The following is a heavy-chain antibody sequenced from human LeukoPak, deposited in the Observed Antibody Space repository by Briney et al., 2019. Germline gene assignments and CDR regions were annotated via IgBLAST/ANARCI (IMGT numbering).Heavy chain of an antibody. J-gene: IGHJ4*02. D-gene: IGHD6-19*01. V-gene: IGHV3-30*18. CDR1: GFTFSSYG. CDR2: ISYDGSNK. CDR3: AKGPLNSSGWVLDY. Sequence: GGSLGLSCAASGFTFSSYGMHWVRQAPGKGLEWVAVISYDGSNKYYADSVKGRFTISRDNSKNTLYLQMNSLRAEDTAAYYCAKGPLNSSGWVLDYWGQGTLVTVSS.